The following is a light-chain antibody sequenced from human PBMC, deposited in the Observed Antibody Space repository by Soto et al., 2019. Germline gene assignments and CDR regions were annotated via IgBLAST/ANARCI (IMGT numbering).Light chain of an antibody. V-gene: IGLV2-18*02. J-gene: IGLJ2*01. CDR2: EVS. CDR1: SSDVGSYNR. Sequence: QSALTQPPSVSGSPGQSVTISCTGTSSDVGSYNRVSWYQQPPGTAPKLMIYEVSNRPSGVPDRFSGTKSGNTASLTISGLQAEDEADYYCSSYTSSSIWLFGGGTQLTVL. CDR3: SSYTSSSIWL.